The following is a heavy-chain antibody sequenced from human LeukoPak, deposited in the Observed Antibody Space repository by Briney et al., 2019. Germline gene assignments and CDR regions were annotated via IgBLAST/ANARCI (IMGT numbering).Heavy chain of an antibody. CDR3: ARGPTSRGDYYYYMDV. CDR2: INPNSGGT. CDR1: GYTFTGYY. J-gene: IGHJ6*03. Sequence: ASVKVSCKASGYTFTGYYMHWVRQAPGQGLEWMGWINPNSGGTNYAQKFQGRVTMTRDTSISTAYMELSRLRSDDTAVYYCARGPTSRGDYYYYMDVWGKGTTVTVSS. V-gene: IGHV1-2*02. D-gene: IGHD3-10*01.